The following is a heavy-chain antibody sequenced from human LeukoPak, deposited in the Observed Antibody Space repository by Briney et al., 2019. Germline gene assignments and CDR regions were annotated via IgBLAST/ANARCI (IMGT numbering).Heavy chain of an antibody. CDR2: IIPIFGTA. CDR1: GGTFSSYA. J-gene: IGHJ5*02. CDR3: ARTTGTVNWFDP. D-gene: IGHD1-1*01. V-gene: IGHV1-69*05. Sequence: ASVKVSCKASGGTFSSYAISWVRQAPGQGLEWMGGIIPIFGTANYAQKFQGRVTITTDESTSTAYMELSSLRSEDTAVYYCARTTGTVNWFDPWGQGTLVTVSS.